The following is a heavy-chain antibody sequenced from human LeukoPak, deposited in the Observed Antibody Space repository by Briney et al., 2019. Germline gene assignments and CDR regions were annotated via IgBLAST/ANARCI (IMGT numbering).Heavy chain of an antibody. J-gene: IGHJ4*02. CDR3: VASLFRVNVVRGPTTFDY. V-gene: IGHV4-4*07. CDR1: GGFINAYY. Sequence: SETLSLTCSFSGGFINAYYWNWIRQPAGKGLEWIGLIYSSGSTSYNPSLQSRVSMSIDTSKNQFSLNLRSVTAADTARYYCVASLFRVNVVRGPTTFDYWGQGILVPVSS. CDR2: IYSSGST. D-gene: IGHD3-10*01.